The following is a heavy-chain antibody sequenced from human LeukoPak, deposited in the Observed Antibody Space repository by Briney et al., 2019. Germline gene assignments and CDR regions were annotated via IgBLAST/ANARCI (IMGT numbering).Heavy chain of an antibody. V-gene: IGHV4-34*01. D-gene: IGHD2-2*01. CDR2: INHSGST. Sequence: PSETLSLTCAVYGGSFSGYYWSWIRQPPGKGLEWIGEINHSGSTNYNPSLKSRVTISVDTSKNQFSLKLSSVTAADTAVYYCARGRVEVVVVPAATYYYYYMDAWGKGTTVTVSS. CDR1: GGSFSGYY. CDR3: ARGRVEVVVVPAATYYYYYMDA. J-gene: IGHJ6*03.